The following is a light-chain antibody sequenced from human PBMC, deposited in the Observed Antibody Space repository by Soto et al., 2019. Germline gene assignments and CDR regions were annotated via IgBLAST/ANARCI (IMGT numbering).Light chain of an antibody. V-gene: IGLV1-44*01. Sequence: QSVLTQPPSASGTPGQRVTISCSGSNSNIGSNTVNWYQQLPGTAPKLLIYSNNQRPSGVPDRFSGSRSGTSASLAISGLQSEDEADYYCAAWDVSLNGHVVFGGGTQLTVL. CDR3: AAWDVSLNGHVV. J-gene: IGLJ2*01. CDR1: NSNIGSNT. CDR2: SNN.